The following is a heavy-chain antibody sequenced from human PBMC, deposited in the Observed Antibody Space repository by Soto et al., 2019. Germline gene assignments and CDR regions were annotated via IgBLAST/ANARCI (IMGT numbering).Heavy chain of an antibody. CDR2: TYNGGST. D-gene: IGHD7-27*01. CDR3: TRGPSGDKVDY. CDR1: GGSIGTVNYY. V-gene: IGHV4-30-4*01. J-gene: IGHJ4*02. Sequence: QVQLQESGPGLVKPSQTLSPTCPVSGGSIGTVNYYWGWIRQPPDKGLEWIGTTYNGGSTYKNPSLKSRVTISVDTSKNQFSLKLSSVSAADTAVYYCTRGPSGDKVDYWGQGTLVTVSS.